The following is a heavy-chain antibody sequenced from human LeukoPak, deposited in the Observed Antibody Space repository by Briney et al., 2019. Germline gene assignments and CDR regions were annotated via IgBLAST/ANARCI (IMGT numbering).Heavy chain of an antibody. CDR3: ARGGPEDAFDI. CDR2: IYSGGST. D-gene: IGHD1-14*01. V-gene: IGHV3-66*01. J-gene: IGHJ3*02. CDR1: GFTVSSYY. Sequence: AGGSLRLSCLASGFTVSSYYMSWVRQAPGKGLEWVSVIYSGGSTYYADSVKGRFTISRDHSKNTRYLQMNSLRAEDTGVYYCARGGPEDAFDIWGQGTMVTVSS.